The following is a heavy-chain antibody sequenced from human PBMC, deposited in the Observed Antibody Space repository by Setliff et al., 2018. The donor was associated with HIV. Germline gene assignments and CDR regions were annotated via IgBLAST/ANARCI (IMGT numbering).Heavy chain of an antibody. J-gene: IGHJ5*02. CDR3: ASSVAGSGPNWFDP. D-gene: IGHD6-19*01. V-gene: IGHV4-39*01. CDR1: GDSISTSRYY. CDR2: IYYSGNT. Sequence: PSETLSLTCTVSGDSISTSRYYWGWVRQPPGKGLEWIGPIYYSGNTYYNPSLKTRVTISVDTSKNQFSLNLSSVTAADTAVYYCASSVAGSGPNWFDPWGQGTLVTV.